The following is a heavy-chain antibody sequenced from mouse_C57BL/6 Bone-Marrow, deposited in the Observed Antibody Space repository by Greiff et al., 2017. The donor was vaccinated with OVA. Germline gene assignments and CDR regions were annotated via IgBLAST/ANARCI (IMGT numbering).Heavy chain of an antibody. CDR2: IYPGSGNT. CDR1: GYTFTDYY. Sequence: QVQLQQSGAEVVRPGASVKLSCKASGYTFTDYYINWVKQRPGQGLEWIARIYPGSGNTYYNEKFKGKATLTAEKSSNTAYMQLSSLTSEDSAVYFFARDDGDFFGYWGQGTSLTVSA. V-gene: IGHV1-76*01. D-gene: IGHD2-3*01. CDR3: ARDDGDFFGY. J-gene: IGHJ2*03.